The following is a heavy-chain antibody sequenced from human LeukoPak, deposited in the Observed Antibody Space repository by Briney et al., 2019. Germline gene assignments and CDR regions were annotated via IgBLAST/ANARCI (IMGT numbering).Heavy chain of an antibody. D-gene: IGHD4-23*01. CDR3: ARDSPDYGGKGFDY. V-gene: IGHV3-74*01. J-gene: IGHJ4*02. Sequence: GGSLRLSCAVSGFTFRTYWMHWVRQVPGEGLVWVSRINEDGSITNYADSVKGRFSISRDNSKNSLYLQMNSLRAEDTAIYYCARDSPDYGGKGFDYWGQGTLVTVSS. CDR2: INEDGSIT. CDR1: GFTFRTYW.